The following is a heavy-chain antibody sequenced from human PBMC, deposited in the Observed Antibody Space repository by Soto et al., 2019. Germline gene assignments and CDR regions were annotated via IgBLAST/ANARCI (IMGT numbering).Heavy chain of an antibody. D-gene: IGHD3-3*01. CDR3: AKDSGGIFGVGNYYMDV. J-gene: IGHJ6*03. CDR2: ISGSGGST. V-gene: IGHV3-23*01. CDR1: GFTFSSYA. Sequence: GGSLRLSCAASGFTFSSYAMSWVRQAPGKGLEWVSAISGSGGSTFYADSVKGRFTISRDNSKNTLYLQMNSLRAEDTAVYYCAKDSGGIFGVGNYYMDVWGKGTTVTVSS.